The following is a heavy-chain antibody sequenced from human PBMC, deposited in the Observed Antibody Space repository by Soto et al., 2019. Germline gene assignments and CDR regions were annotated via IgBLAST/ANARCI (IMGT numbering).Heavy chain of an antibody. CDR3: VRIGEGHYYGMDV. J-gene: IGHJ6*02. V-gene: IGHV2-26*01. D-gene: IGHD3-10*01. CDR2: IFSNDEK. Sequence: QVTLKESGPVLVKPTKTLTLTCTVSGFSLSNARMGVSWIRQPPGKALEWLAHIFSNDEKSYSTSLKSRLTIPKNTSKSQVVLTMTNMDPGDKATYSCVRIGEGHYYGMDVWGQGTTVTVSS. CDR1: GFSLSNARMG.